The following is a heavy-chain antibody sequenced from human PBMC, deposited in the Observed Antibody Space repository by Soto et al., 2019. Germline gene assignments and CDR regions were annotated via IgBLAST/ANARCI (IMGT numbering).Heavy chain of an antibody. CDR3: VKDIVVVPAAMSGYYYYGMAV. CDR1: GFTFSTYA. D-gene: IGHD2-2*01. V-gene: IGHV3-23*01. Sequence: GGSLRLSCVASGFTFSTYAMSWVRQAPREGLKWVSTISGSGGTTYYADSVKGRFTTSRDNSKNTLYLQMNSLRAEDTAMYYGVKDIVVVPAAMSGYYYYGMAVWGQGTTVTV. CDR2: ISGSGGTT. J-gene: IGHJ6*02.